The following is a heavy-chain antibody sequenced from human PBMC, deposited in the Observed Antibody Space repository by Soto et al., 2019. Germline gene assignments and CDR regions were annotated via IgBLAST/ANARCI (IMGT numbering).Heavy chain of an antibody. D-gene: IGHD3-10*01. CDR2: IGTLSDT. CDR3: ARGRSFSYDSTPPPMFDP. Sequence: GGSLRLSCAGSGFAFSTFDIHWVRQAPGKGLEWVSGIGTLSDTSYAASVQGRFTISRQNAKNSVYLQMNSLRAGDTAFYYCARGRSFSYDSTPPPMFDPWGQGTLVTVSS. J-gene: IGHJ5*02. CDR1: GFAFSTFD. V-gene: IGHV3-13*01.